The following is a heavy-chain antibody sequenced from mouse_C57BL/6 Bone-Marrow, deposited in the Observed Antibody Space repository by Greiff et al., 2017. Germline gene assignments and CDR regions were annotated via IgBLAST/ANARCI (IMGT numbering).Heavy chain of an antibody. Sequence: QVQLQQSGVELVKPGASVKLSCKASGYTFTSYWMHWVKQRPGRGLEWIGRIDPNSGGTKYNEKFKSKATLPVDKPSSTAYMQLSSLTSEDSAVYYCARSRDGSSYDWYFDVWGTGTTVTVSS. CDR3: ARSRDGSSYDWYFDV. V-gene: IGHV1-72*01. CDR1: GYTFTSYW. D-gene: IGHD1-1*01. J-gene: IGHJ1*03. CDR2: IDPNSGGT.